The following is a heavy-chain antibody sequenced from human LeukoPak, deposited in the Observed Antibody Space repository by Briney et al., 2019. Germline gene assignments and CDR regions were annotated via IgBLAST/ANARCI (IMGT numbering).Heavy chain of an antibody. J-gene: IGHJ4*02. CDR1: GLTVSRHY. V-gene: IGHV3-53*01. CDR2: ISTGGST. D-gene: IGHD3-22*01. Sequence: GGSLRLSCAASGLTVSRHYMTWVRQAPGKGLEWLSVISTGGSTNYADSVKGRFTISRDSSKNTLFLQMNSLRADDTAVYYCARDDCYDSSGLDYWGQGTLVTVSS. CDR3: ARDDCYDSSGLDY.